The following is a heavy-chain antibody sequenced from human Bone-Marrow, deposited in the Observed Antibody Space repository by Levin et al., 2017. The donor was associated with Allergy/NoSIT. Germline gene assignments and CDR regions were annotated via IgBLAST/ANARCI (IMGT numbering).Heavy chain of an antibody. J-gene: IGHJ4*02. CDR1: GFTFISYG. V-gene: IGHV3-23*01. CDR2: IGGPGDNT. CDR3: AKPSGTYPDLFDF. Sequence: SCAASGFTFISYGMSWVRQAPGKGLEWVSGIGGPGDNTYYADSVKGRFTISRDKSTNMLYLQMNSLRAEDTAIYYCAKPSGTYPDLFDFRGQGTLVTVSS. D-gene: IGHD1-26*01.